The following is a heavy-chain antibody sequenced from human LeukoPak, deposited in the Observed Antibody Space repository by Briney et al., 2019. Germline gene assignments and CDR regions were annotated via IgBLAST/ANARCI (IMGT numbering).Heavy chain of an antibody. Sequence: PSETLSLTCTVSGCSSSSYYWGSVRQPPGKGLERIGYIYYSGSTNYNPSLKSRVTISVDTSKNQFSLKLSSVTAADTAVYYCARDVTAASLRSSDPWGQGTLVTVSS. D-gene: IGHD6-6*01. CDR3: ARDVTAASLRSSDP. V-gene: IGHV4-59*01. J-gene: IGHJ5*02. CDR2: IYYSGST. CDR1: GCSSSSYY.